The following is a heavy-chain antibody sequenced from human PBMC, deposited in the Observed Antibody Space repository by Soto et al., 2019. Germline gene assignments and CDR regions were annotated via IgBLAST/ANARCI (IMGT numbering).Heavy chain of an antibody. V-gene: IGHV4-30-4*01. CDR2: IYYSGST. J-gene: IGHJ4*02. Sequence: QVQLQESGPGLVKPSQTLSLTCTVSGGSISSGDYYWSWIRQPPGKGLEWIGYIYYSGSTYYNPSRKSRVTISVDPSKNQFSLKLSSVTAADTAVYYCARAGIVATECDYWGQGTLVTVSS. CDR3: ARAGIVATECDY. D-gene: IGHD5-12*01. CDR1: GGSISSGDYY.